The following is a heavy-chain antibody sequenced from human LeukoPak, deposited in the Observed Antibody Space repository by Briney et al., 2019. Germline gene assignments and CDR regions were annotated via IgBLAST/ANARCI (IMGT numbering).Heavy chain of an antibody. D-gene: IGHD2-15*01. CDR2: IFDGVST. J-gene: IGHJ6*02. CDR1: ELTVSRHY. Sequence: PGGSLRVSCAPCELTVSRHYMIWVRQAPGNGLEGVAVIFDGVSTYYADSVQGRFNISRDNSKNTIFLQMNSLGAEDTAVYYCARCYLSGGSFYGMDVWGRGTTVTVSS. CDR3: ARCYLSGGSFYGMDV. V-gene: IGHV3-53*01.